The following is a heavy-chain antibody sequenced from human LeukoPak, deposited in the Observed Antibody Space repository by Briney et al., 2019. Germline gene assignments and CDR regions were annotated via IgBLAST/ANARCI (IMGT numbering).Heavy chain of an antibody. J-gene: IGHJ4*02. Sequence: PSETLSHTCSASGASTSDKYWSWIRQSPGRTLEWIGHIYNGRNTKYNPSLTSRVTISVDTSKNQFSLSLTSVTAADTAMYYCAQTTGWPGFAFWRPGALVTVSS. CDR1: GASTSDKY. CDR3: AQTTGWPGFAF. V-gene: IGHV4-59*08. D-gene: IGHD6-19*01. CDR2: IYNGRNT.